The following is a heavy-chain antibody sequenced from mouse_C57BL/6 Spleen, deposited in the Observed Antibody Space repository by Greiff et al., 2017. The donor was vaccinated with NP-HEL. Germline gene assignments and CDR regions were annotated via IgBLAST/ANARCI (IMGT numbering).Heavy chain of an antibody. CDR2: IYPGGGYT. V-gene: IGHV1-63*01. D-gene: IGHD1-1*01. Sequence: VKLQESGAELVRPGTSVKMSCKASGYTFTNYWIGWAKQRPGHGLEWIGDIYPGGGYTNYNEKFKGKATLTADKSSSTAYMQFSSLTSEDSAIYYCAREGDYYGSSYLSYWGQGTTLTVSS. CDR3: AREGDYYGSSYLSY. CDR1: GYTFTNYW. J-gene: IGHJ2*01.